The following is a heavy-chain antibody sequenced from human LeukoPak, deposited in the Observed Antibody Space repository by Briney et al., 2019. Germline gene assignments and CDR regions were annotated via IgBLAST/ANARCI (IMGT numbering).Heavy chain of an antibody. CDR3: ARDVGGGDTFDY. J-gene: IGHJ4*02. CDR2: INTGNGNT. D-gene: IGHD2-21*02. Sequence: ASVKVSCKASGYTFTNYAMHWVRQAPGQRLEWMGWINTGNGNTKYSQKFQGRVTITRDTSASTACMELRSLRSEDMAVYYCARDVGGGDTFDYWGQGTLVTVSS. V-gene: IGHV1-3*03. CDR1: GYTFTNYA.